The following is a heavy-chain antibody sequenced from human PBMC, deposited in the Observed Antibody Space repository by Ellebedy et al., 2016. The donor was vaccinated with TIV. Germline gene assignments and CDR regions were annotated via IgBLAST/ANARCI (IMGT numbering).Heavy chain of an antibody. J-gene: IGHJ6*03. CDR2: ISNRDRT. CDR1: GDSISSSSDY. D-gene: IGHD1-14*01. V-gene: IGHV4-39*01. CDR3: ATFNQYYTYLGV. Sequence: SETLSLTCTVSGDSISSSSDYWVWIRQPPGKGLEWIGTISNRDRTDYNPSLKSRVFILVDASKNQFFLKLASVTAVDTAVYYCATFNQYYTYLGVWGKGTTVTVSS.